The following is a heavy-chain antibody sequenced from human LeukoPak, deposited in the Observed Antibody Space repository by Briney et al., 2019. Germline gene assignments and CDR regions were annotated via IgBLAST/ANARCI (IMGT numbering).Heavy chain of an antibody. D-gene: IGHD2-2*01. J-gene: IGHJ5*02. Sequence: SETLSLTCTVSGGSISSYYWSWIRQPAGKGLEWIGRIYTSGSTNYNPSLKSRVTMSVDTSKNQFSLKLSSVTAADTAVYYCARVAVYCSSTSCPYNWFDPWGQGTLVTVSS. CDR2: IYTSGST. CDR3: ARVAVYCSSTSCPYNWFDP. CDR1: GGSISSYY. V-gene: IGHV4-4*07.